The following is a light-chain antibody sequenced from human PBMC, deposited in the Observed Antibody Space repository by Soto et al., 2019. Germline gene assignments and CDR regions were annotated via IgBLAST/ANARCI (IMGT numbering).Light chain of an antibody. V-gene: IGKV4-1*01. CDR2: RAS. CDR1: QSVLYSANNENH. Sequence: DIVMTQSPDSLAVSLGERATINCKSSQSVLYSANNENHLAWFQQKPGQPPKLLIYRASTRESGVPDRFSGSGSGTDFTLTISSLQAEDVAVYYCYQYYDTPHTFGGGTKVEI. CDR3: YQYYDTPHT. J-gene: IGKJ4*01.